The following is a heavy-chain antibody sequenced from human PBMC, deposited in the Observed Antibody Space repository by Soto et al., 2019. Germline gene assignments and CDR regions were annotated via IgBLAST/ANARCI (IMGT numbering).Heavy chain of an antibody. CDR3: ARDTADGMDV. Sequence: EMQVVESGGGLVQPGGSLRLSCAASGSTFSGHAIHWVRQAPGKGLEIVSTINANGDTTYYGNSVKGRSSISRDNFKNTLYLQMGSLRPEDTAVYYCARDTADGMDVWGQGTTVTVSS. D-gene: IGHD2-21*02. CDR1: GSTFSGHA. V-gene: IGHV3-64*01. J-gene: IGHJ6*02. CDR2: INANGDTT.